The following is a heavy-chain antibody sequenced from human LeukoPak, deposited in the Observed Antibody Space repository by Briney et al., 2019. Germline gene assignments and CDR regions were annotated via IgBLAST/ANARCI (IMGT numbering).Heavy chain of an antibody. Sequence: PGVPLRLSCAASGVTFNDYWLTWVSQAPGKGLEWVANIQQDGSEKYYVDSVKGRFIISGDNAKNSLYLQMNSLRAEDTAVYYCARVRKLRTRGVMDPLDYWAQGTLVTVSS. CDR3: ARVRKLRTRGVMDPLDY. CDR1: GVTFNDYW. CDR2: IQQDGSEK. V-gene: IGHV3-7*01. D-gene: IGHD3-10*01. J-gene: IGHJ4*02.